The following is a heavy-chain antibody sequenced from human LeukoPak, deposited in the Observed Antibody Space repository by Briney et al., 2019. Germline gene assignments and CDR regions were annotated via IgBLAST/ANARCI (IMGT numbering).Heavy chain of an antibody. J-gene: IGHJ4*02. V-gene: IGHV3-21*01. Sequence: GGSLRLSCAASGFTFSSYSMTWVRQAPGKGLEWVSSISSSSSYIYYADSVKGRFTISRDNAKNSLYLQMNSLRAEDTAVYYCARDPYDILTGYPSYYFDYWGQGTLVTVSS. D-gene: IGHD3-9*01. CDR1: GFTFSSYS. CDR3: ARDPYDILTGYPSYYFDY. CDR2: ISSSSSYI.